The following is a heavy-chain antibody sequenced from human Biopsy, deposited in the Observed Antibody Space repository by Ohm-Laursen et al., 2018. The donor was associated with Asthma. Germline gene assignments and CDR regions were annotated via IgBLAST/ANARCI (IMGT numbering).Heavy chain of an antibody. J-gene: IGHJ6*02. CDR2: IIPMYGVP. CDR1: GGTFRTYA. Sequence: SVKVSCKASGGTFRTYAFNWVRQAPGQGLEWMGGIIPMYGVPKVAQKFQGRVTITADESTSTAYMEMSSLRPEDTAVYYCARVDAIMISGDFYFYSGFDLWGQGTTVRVSS. D-gene: IGHD3-16*01. V-gene: IGHV1-69*13. CDR3: ARVDAIMISGDFYFYSGFDL.